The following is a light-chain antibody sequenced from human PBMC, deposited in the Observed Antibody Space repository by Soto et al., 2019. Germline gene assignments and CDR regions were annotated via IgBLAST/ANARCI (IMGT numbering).Light chain of an antibody. Sequence: DIQTTQSTSSLSASVGDRVTITCGASQSISRYLNWYQQKPGTAPKLLIYAASSLQSGVPSRFSGSGSGTDFTLTISSLKHEDFATYYCQQSYSTTRTFGQGTKVDIK. CDR2: AAS. J-gene: IGKJ1*01. CDR1: QSISRY. V-gene: IGKV1-39*01. CDR3: QQSYSTTRT.